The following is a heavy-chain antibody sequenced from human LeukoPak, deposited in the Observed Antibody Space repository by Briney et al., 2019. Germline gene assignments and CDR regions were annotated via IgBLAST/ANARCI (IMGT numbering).Heavy chain of an antibody. CDR1: GYTFNGYY. D-gene: IGHD3-22*01. CDR3: ARGSDSSGYYVLHFDY. J-gene: IGHJ4*02. CDR2: FNPNTGGT. Sequence: ASVKVSCKASGYTFNGYYIHWVRQAPGQGLEWMGWFNPNTGGTNYAQKLQGRVAMTTDTSISTAYMELSRLRSDDTAVYYCARGSDSSGYYVLHFDYWGQGALVTVSS. V-gene: IGHV1-2*02.